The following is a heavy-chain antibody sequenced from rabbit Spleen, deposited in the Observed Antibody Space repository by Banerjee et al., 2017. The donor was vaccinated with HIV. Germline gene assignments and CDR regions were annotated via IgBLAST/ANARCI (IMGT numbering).Heavy chain of an antibody. J-gene: IGHJ4*01. CDR2: INTATGKG. Sequence: QEQLEESGGGLVKPEGSLTPTCTASGFSFSDRGVMCWVRQAPGKGLEWIACINTATGKGVYATWASGRFTISRTSSTTVTLQMTSLTAADTATYFCARDLTSVIGWNFNLWGQGTLVTVS. V-gene: IGHV1S45*01. CDR1: GFSFSDRGV. D-gene: IGHD1-1*01. CDR3: ARDLTSVIGWNFNL.